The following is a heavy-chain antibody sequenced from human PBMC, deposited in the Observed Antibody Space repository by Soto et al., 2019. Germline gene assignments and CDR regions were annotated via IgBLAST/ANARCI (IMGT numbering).Heavy chain of an antibody. V-gene: IGHV5-51*01. CDR2: IYPGDSDT. CDR3: ARWGIAVAGTIPVYYYYGMDV. D-gene: IGHD6-19*01. Sequence: GESLKISCKGSGYSFTSYWIGWVRQMPGKGLGWMGIIYPGDSDTRYSPSFQGQVTISADKSISTAYLQWSSLKASDTAMYYCARWGIAVAGTIPVYYYYGMDVWGQGTTVTVSS. J-gene: IGHJ6*02. CDR1: GYSFTSYW.